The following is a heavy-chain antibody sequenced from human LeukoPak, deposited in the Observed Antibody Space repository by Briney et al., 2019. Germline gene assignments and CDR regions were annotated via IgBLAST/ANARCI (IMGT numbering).Heavy chain of an antibody. CDR3: ARDRSYGFSRAFDI. J-gene: IGHJ3*02. CDR2: IIPIFGTA. D-gene: IGHD5-18*01. Sequence: SVKVSCKASGGTFSSYAISRVRQAPGQGLEWMGGIIPIFGTANYAQKFQGRVTITADESTSTAYMELSSLRSEDTAVYYCARDRSYGFSRAFDIWGQGTMVTVSS. CDR1: GGTFSSYA. V-gene: IGHV1-69*13.